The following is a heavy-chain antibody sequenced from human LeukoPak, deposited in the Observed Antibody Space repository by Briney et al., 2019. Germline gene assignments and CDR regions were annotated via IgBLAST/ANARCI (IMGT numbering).Heavy chain of an antibody. Sequence: GGSLRLSCAASGLIVSSNYMSWVRQAPGKGLEWVSVLYTSGEADYADSVKGRFTISRDSSNNTLYLQMSSLRPEDTAVYYCTRDLNRGSYHWFDPWGQGTPVTVS. CDR2: LYTSGEA. CDR1: GLIVSSNY. D-gene: IGHD1-26*01. V-gene: IGHV3-66*01. J-gene: IGHJ5*02. CDR3: TRDLNRGSYHWFDP.